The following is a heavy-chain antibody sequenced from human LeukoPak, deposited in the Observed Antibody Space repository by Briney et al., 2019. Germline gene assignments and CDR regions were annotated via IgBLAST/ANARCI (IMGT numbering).Heavy chain of an antibody. V-gene: IGHV4-31*03. CDR3: ACGKYYDFWSAYSTFDY. J-gene: IGHJ4*02. CDR1: SGSISSGYY. D-gene: IGHD3-3*01. Sequence: NPSQTLSLTCTVSSGSISSGYYWSWIRQHPGKGLEWVGYIYYSGNTYYNPSLKSRLTISADTSKNQFSLKLSSVTGADTAVYYCACGKYYDFWSAYSTFDYWGQGTLVTVSS. CDR2: IYYSGNT.